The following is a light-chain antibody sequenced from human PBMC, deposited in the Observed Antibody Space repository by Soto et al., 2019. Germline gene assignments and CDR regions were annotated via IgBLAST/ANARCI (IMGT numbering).Light chain of an antibody. V-gene: IGKV3-20*01. CDR2: SAS. CDR1: QSVSANN. Sequence: EIVLTQSPGTLSLSPGERATLSCRASQSVSANNLAWYQQKAGQAPRLLIYSASSRATGIPDGFSGSGSGTDFTLTISRLEPEDLAVYYCQQYGSSPRTFGRGTKVEIK. J-gene: IGKJ1*01. CDR3: QQYGSSPRT.